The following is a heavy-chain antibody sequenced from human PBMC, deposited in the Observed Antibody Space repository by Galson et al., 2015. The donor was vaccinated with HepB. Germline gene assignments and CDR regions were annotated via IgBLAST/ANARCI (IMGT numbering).Heavy chain of an antibody. Sequence: QSGAEVKKPGESLKISCKGSGDDFTPYWIGWVRQMPEKGLEWMGIIYPGNSETEYSPSFQGQVTISVDKSISTAYLQWSRLKASDTAMYYCARRAVPRGIYSYYGMDVWGQGTTVTVSS. D-gene: IGHD1-14*01. J-gene: IGHJ6*02. V-gene: IGHV5-51*01. CDR1: GDDFTPYW. CDR2: IYPGNSET. CDR3: ARRAVPRGIYSYYGMDV.